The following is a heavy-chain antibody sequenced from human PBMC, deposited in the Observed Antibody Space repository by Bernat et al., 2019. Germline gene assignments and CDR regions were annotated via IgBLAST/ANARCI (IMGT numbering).Heavy chain of an antibody. CDR3: AREEPLAYFDY. J-gene: IGHJ4*02. CDR2: VSNDGSNK. Sequence: QVQLVESGGGVVQPGRSLRLSCAASGFSFSNYVIHWVRQAPGKGLEWVAAVSNDGSNKYYADSVKGRFTISRDNSKNTLYLHMNSLRAEDTAVYYCAREEPLAYFDYWGQGTLVTVSS. CDR1: GFSFSNYV. V-gene: IGHV3-30*07.